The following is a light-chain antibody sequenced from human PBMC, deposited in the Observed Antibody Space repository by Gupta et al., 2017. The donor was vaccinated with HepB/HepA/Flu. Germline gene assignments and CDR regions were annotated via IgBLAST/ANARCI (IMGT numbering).Light chain of an antibody. Sequence: DIQMSQSPSSLSASVGDRVTITCRASQSIRNYLHWYQHKPGKAPKLLIYSASTLQNEVPSRFSGSGSGTDFTLTISSLQPEDFAAYYCQQGLKTPLTFGQGTQLEIK. J-gene: IGKJ5*01. CDR1: QSIRNY. V-gene: IGKV1-39*01. CDR3: QQGLKTPLT. CDR2: SAS.